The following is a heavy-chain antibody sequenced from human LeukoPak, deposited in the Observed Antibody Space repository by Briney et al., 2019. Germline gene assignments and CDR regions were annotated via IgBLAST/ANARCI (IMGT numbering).Heavy chain of an antibody. D-gene: IGHD3-10*01. J-gene: IGHJ6*03. CDR1: GGSISSYY. CDR3: ARNARDYYGSGSPPYCYYYYMDV. CDR2: ISYSGST. Sequence: SETLSLTCTVSGGSISSYYWSWIRQPPGKGLEYIGYISYSGSTNYNPSLKNRVTISVDTSKNQFSLKLSSVTAADTAVYYCARNARDYYGSGSPPYCYYYYMDVWGKGTTVTVSS. V-gene: IGHV4-59*12.